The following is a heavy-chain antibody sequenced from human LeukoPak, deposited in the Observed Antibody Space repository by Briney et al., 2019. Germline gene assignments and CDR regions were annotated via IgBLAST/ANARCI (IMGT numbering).Heavy chain of an antibody. CDR1: GCSFTSFW. D-gene: IGHD1-26*01. CDR2: IYPGDSDT. J-gene: IGHJ4*02. V-gene: IGHV5-51*01. CDR3: ARQWEPGVRFDY. Sequence: GESLKISCKGSGCSFTSFWIGWVRQMPGKGLEWMGTIYPGDSDTRHSPSFQGQVAISADKSISTAYLQWSSLKASDTAMYYCARQWEPGVRFDYWGQGTLVTVSS.